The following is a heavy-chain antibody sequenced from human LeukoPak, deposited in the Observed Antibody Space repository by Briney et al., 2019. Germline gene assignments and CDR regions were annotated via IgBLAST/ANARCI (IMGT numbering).Heavy chain of an antibody. CDR1: GGSISSGSYY. V-gene: IGHV4-61*02. Sequence: PSETLSLTCTVSGGSISSGSYYWSWIRQPAGKGLEWIGRIYTSGSTNYNPSLKSRVTISVDTSKNQFSLKLSSVTAADTAVYYCARSFGGRRWLRPNWFDPWGQGTLVTVSS. J-gene: IGHJ5*02. CDR3: ARSFGGRRWLRPNWFDP. D-gene: IGHD3-10*01. CDR2: IYTSGST.